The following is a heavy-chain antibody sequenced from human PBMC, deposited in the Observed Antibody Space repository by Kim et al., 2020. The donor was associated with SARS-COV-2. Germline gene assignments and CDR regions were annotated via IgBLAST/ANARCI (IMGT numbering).Heavy chain of an antibody. J-gene: IGHJ4*02. CDR3: ARELGYSNFVGIDY. Sequence: AQKLQGRVTMTTDTSTSTAYMELRSLRSDDTAVYYCARELGYSNFVGIDYWGQGTLVTVSS. V-gene: IGHV1-18*01. D-gene: IGHD4-4*01.